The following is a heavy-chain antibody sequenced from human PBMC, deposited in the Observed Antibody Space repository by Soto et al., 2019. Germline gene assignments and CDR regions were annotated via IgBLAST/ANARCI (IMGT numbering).Heavy chain of an antibody. CDR1: GFTFSSHW. CDR2: INNDGTST. D-gene: IGHD2-21*02. J-gene: IGHJ4*02. CDR3: VRDTWVTRIDY. Sequence: VGSLRLSCAASGFTFSSHWMHWVRHAPGKGLVWVSRINNDGTSTGYADSVRGRFTISRDNEKNTLYLQMNSLRAEDTAVYYCVRDTWVTRIDYCGQRTLVTVSS. V-gene: IGHV3-74*01.